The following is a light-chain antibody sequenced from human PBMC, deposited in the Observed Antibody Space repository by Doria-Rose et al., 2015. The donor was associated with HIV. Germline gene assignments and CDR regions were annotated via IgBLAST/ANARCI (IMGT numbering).Light chain of an antibody. J-gene: IGKJ1*01. CDR1: QSFSSTY. CDR2: DGS. Sequence: TQSPGTQSLSPGERATLSCRASQSFSSTYLAWYQQKPGQAPSLLIYDGSTRATGIPDRFSACGSGTDSTLTINRLEPEDFALYYCHQYGTSWTFGQGTKVEI. CDR3: HQYGTSWT. V-gene: IGKV3-20*01.